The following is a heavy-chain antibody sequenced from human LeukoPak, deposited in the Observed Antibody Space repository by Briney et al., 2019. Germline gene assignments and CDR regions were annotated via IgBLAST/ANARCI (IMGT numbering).Heavy chain of an antibody. CDR1: GEPFSGYY. J-gene: IGHJ6*03. CDR3: ARGPRLLISRYYYYMDV. D-gene: IGHD3-16*01. Sequence: PSETLSLTCAVYGEPFSGYYWSWIRQPPGKGLEWIGEINHSGSTNYNPSLKSRVTISVDTSKNQFSLKLSSVTAADTAVYYCARGPRLLISRYYYYMDVWGKGTTVTVSS. CDR2: INHSGST. V-gene: IGHV4-34*01.